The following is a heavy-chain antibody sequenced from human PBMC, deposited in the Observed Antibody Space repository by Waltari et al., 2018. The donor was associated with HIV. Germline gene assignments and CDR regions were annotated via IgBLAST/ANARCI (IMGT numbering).Heavy chain of an antibody. J-gene: IGHJ4*02. CDR3: ARDMKATPDTLDY. CDR1: GFTFSNFG. Sequence: QVQLVESGGGVVQPGRSLRLSCAASGFTFSNFGMHWVRQAPGKGVEWVALIWYDGSHKYYADSVKGRFTISRDNSKNTLDLQMKSLRADDTAMYYCARDMKATPDTLDYWGQGTLVTVSS. V-gene: IGHV3-33*01. D-gene: IGHD2-15*01. CDR2: IWYDGSHK.